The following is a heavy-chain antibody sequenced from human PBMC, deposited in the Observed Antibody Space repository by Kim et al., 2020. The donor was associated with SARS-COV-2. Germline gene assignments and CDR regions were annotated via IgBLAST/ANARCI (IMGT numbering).Heavy chain of an antibody. V-gene: IGHV1-46*01. J-gene: IGHJ6*02. Sequence: ASVKVSCKASGYTFTSYQIHWVRQAPGQGLEWMGIINPSSGGTSNAQKFQGRVTMTRDTSTSTVNMELSTLRSEDTAVYYCARERGPIDSHFYYGMDVWGQGTTVTVSS. D-gene: IGHD2-15*01. CDR3: ARERGPIDSHFYYGMDV. CDR1: GYTFTSYQ. CDR2: INPSSGGT.